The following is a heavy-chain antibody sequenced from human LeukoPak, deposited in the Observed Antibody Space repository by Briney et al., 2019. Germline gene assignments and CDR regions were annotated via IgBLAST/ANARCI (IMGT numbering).Heavy chain of an antibody. D-gene: IGHD5-18*01. CDR3: ARRNTAMVTGFFDY. CDR1: GFSLRTSGVG. J-gene: IGHJ4*02. CDR2: TYWDDDK. V-gene: IGHV2-5*02. Sequence: SGPTLVNPTQTLTLTCTFSGFSLRTSGVGVGWIRQPPGKALEWLAFTYWDDDKRYSPSLKSRLTITKDTSKNQVVLVMTNMDPVDTATYYCARRNTAMVTGFFDYWGQGTLVTVSS.